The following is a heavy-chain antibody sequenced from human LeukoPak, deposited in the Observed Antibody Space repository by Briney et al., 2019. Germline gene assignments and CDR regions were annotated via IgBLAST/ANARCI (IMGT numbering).Heavy chain of an antibody. CDR2: IYYSGST. CDR3: ARHGIAVAGTQDAFDI. J-gene: IGHJ3*02. D-gene: IGHD6-19*01. Sequence: SETLSLTCTVSGGSISSSSYYWGWIRQPPGKGLEWIGSIYYSGSTYYNPSLKSRVTISVDTSKNQFPLKLSSVTAADTAVYYCARHGIAVAGTQDAFDIWGQGTMVTVSS. V-gene: IGHV4-39*01. CDR1: GGSISSSSYY.